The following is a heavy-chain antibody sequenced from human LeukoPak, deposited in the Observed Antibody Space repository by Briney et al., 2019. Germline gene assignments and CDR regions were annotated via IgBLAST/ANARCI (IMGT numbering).Heavy chain of an antibody. CDR2: INSDGSST. CDR1: GFTFSSYA. Sequence: GGSLRLSCAASGFTFSSYAMSWVRQAPGKGLVWVSRINSDGSSTSYADSVKGRFTISRDNAKNTLYLQMNSLRAEDTAVYYCARAANWDDAFDIWGQGTMVTVSS. V-gene: IGHV3-74*01. CDR3: ARAANWDDAFDI. D-gene: IGHD7-27*01. J-gene: IGHJ3*02.